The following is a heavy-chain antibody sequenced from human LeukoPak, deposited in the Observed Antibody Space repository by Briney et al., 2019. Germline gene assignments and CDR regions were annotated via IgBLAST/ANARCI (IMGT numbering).Heavy chain of an antibody. V-gene: IGHV4-38-2*01. D-gene: IGHD6-13*01. CDR3: ARQDGFVAAAGTAPLVDY. CDR1: GYSISSGYY. CDR2: IYHSGST. Sequence: SETLSLPCAVSGYSISSGYYWGWIRQPPGKGLEWIGIIYHSGSTYYNPSLKSRVTISVDTSKNQFSLKLSSVTAADTAVYYCARQDGFVAAAGTAPLVDYWGQGTLVTVSS. J-gene: IGHJ4*02.